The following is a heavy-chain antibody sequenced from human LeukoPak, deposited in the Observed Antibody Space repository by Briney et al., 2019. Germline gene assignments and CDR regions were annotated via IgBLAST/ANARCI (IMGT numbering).Heavy chain of an antibody. CDR1: GFTFSDYY. V-gene: IGHV3-11*04. Sequence: GGSLRLSYAASGFTFSDYYMSWIRQAPGKGLEWVSYISSSGSTIYYADSVKGRFTISRDNAKNSLYLQMNRLRAEDTAVYYCARARDYDSSGYWDYWGQGTLVTVSS. J-gene: IGHJ4*02. CDR2: ISSSGSTI. D-gene: IGHD3-22*01. CDR3: ARARDYDSSGYWDY.